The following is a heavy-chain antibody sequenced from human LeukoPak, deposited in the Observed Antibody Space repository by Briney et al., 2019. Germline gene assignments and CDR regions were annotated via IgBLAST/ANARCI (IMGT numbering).Heavy chain of an antibody. CDR1: GGSISSYY. CDR3: AREGTGYGMDV. CDR2: IYYSGST. Sequence: QPSETLSLTCTVSGGSISSYYRSWIRQPPGKGLEWIGYIYYSGSTNYNPSLKSRVTISVDTSKNQFSLKLSSVTAADTAVYYCAREGTGYGMDVWGQGTTVTVSS. V-gene: IGHV4-59*01. J-gene: IGHJ6*02.